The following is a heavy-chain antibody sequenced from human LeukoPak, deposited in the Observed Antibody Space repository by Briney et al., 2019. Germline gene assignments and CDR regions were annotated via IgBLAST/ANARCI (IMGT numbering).Heavy chain of an antibody. CDR3: ARDQWQQLVLWDY. Sequence: ASVKVSCKASGYTFTSFGFSWVRQAPGQGLEWMGWISAYDGNTNYAQKLQGRVTMTTDTSTSTAYMELRSLRSDDTAVYYCARDQWQQLVLWDYWGQGTLVTVSS. D-gene: IGHD6-13*01. V-gene: IGHV1-18*01. J-gene: IGHJ4*02. CDR1: GYTFTSFG. CDR2: ISAYDGNT.